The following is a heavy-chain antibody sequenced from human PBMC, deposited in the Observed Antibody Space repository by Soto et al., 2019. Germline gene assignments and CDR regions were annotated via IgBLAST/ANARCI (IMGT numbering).Heavy chain of an antibody. J-gene: IGHJ4*02. CDR2: INTNTGNP. D-gene: IGHD3-10*01. Sequence: ASVKVSCKASGYTFTSHAMNWVRQAPGQGLEWMGWINTNTGNPTYAQGFTGRFVFSLDTSVSTAYLQICSLKAEDTAVYYCASIPETYYYGSGSPYWGQGTLVTVSS. CDR1: GYTFTSHA. V-gene: IGHV7-4-1*01. CDR3: ASIPETYYYGSGSPY.